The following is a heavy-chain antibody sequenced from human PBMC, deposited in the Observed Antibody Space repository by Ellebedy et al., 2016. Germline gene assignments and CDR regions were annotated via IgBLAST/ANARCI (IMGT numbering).Heavy chain of an antibody. J-gene: IGHJ6*02. CDR2: IKQDGSEK. V-gene: IGHV3-7*01. CDR3: AREKVYAGVVGYYYYGMDV. Sequence: GGSLRLSXAASGFTFSSYWMGWVRQAPGKGLEWVANIKQDGSEKYYVDSVKGRFTISRDNAKNSLYLQMNSLRAEDTAVYYCAREKVYAGVVGYYYYGMDVWGQGTTVTVSS. CDR1: GFTFSSYW. D-gene: IGHD5/OR15-5a*01.